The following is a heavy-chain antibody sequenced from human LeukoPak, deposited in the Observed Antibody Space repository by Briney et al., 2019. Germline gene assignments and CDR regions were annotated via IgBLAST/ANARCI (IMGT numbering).Heavy chain of an antibody. CDR3: VRTPDCGSTSCYLNYFDY. J-gene: IGHJ4*02. CDR2: IYYSGST. Sequence: SESLSLTCTVSGGSVSSYYWSWIRQPPGKGLEWIGYIYYSGSTNYNPSLKSRVTISADTSTSTAYLQWSSLKASDTALYYCVRTPDCGSTSCYLNYFDYWGQGTLVTVSS. V-gene: IGHV4-59*02. D-gene: IGHD2-2*01. CDR1: GGSVSSYY.